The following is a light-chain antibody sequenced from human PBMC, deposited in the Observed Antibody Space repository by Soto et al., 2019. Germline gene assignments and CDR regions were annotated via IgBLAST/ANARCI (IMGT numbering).Light chain of an antibody. Sequence: EIVLTQSPVTLALSPGERATLSCRASQSVTRKLAWYQQKNGQAPRLLIYGASTRATGIPARLSGSGYGTELTLTISSMQYEDFAVYYCQQYDKWPRTFGQGTKVDIK. CDR1: QSVTRK. J-gene: IGKJ1*01. V-gene: IGKV3-15*01. CDR3: QQYDKWPRT. CDR2: GAS.